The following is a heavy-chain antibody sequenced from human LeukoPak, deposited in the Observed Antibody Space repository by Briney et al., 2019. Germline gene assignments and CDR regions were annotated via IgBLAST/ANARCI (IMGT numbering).Heavy chain of an antibody. J-gene: IGHJ4*02. CDR2: LSVNGET. D-gene: IGHD2-21*01. Sequence: SETLSLTCSVSGASITGYRWSWIRQSAVKGLEWLGRLSVNGETTYNPSLSSRVTISRDTSKSQFSLSLRSVTVADTGVYYCVRENQLLFSGAVIDHWGQGTLVAVSP. CDR1: GASITGYR. V-gene: IGHV4-4*07. CDR3: VRENQLLFSGAVIDH.